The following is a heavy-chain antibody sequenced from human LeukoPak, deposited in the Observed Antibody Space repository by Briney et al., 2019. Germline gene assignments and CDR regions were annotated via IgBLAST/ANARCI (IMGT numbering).Heavy chain of an antibody. Sequence: GGSLRLSCAASGFTFSSYAMNWVRQAPGKGLEWVSTISAGRGSTYYADSVKGRFTISRDNSKNTLYLQMNSLRAEDTAVYYCARDRGSYFDYWGQGTLVTVSS. CDR2: ISAGRGST. D-gene: IGHD1-26*01. CDR1: GFTFSSYA. CDR3: ARDRGSYFDY. J-gene: IGHJ4*02. V-gene: IGHV3-23*01.